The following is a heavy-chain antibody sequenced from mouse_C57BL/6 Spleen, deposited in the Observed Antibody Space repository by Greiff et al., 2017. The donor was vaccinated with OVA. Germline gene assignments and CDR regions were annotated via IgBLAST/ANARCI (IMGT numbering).Heavy chain of an antibody. D-gene: IGHD1-1*01. V-gene: IGHV1-72*01. J-gene: IGHJ4*01. Sequence: VQLQQPGAELVKPGASVKLSCKASGYTFTSYWMHWVKQRPGRGLEWIGRIEPNSGGTKYNEKFKSKATLTVDKPSSTAYMQLSSLTSEDSAVYYCARDRGLYGSSYDYAMDYWGQGTSVTVSS. CDR2: IEPNSGGT. CDR1: GYTFTSYW. CDR3: ARDRGLYGSSYDYAMDY.